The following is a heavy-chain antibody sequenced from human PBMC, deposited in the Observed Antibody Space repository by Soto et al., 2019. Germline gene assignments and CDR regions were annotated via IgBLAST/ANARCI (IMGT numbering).Heavy chain of an antibody. J-gene: IGHJ4*02. V-gene: IGHV3-33*01. Sequence: QMQLVESGGGLVQPGRSLRLSCAASGFTFSHYGMHWVRQAPGKGLEWVAVIWNDGGTKFYADSVKGRFTISRDNSKNTLYRQMNSLGVDDTAVYFCARDDDYGDNAFDYWGRGTLVTVSS. CDR1: GFTFSHYG. D-gene: IGHD4-17*01. CDR2: IWNDGGTK. CDR3: ARDDDYGDNAFDY.